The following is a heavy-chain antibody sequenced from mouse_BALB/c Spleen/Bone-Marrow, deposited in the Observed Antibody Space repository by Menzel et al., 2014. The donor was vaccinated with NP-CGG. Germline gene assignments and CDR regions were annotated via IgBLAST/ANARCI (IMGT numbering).Heavy chain of an antibody. V-gene: IGHV1-18*01. CDR3: ASHQLGRFAY. J-gene: IGHJ3*01. CDR2: INPNNGGT. D-gene: IGHD4-1*02. Sequence: EVQLQQSGPELVKPGASVKIPCKASGCTFTDYNMDWVKQSHGKSLEWIGDINPNNGGTIYNQKFKGKATLTVDKSSSTAYMELRSLTPEDTAVYYCASHQLGRFAYWGQGTLVTVSA. CDR1: GCTFTDYN.